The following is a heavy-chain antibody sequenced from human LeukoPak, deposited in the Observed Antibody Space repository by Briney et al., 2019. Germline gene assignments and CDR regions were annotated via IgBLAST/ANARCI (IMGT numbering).Heavy chain of an antibody. J-gene: IGHJ5*02. Sequence: SETLSLTCTVSGGSISSSSYYWGWIRQPPGKGLEWIGSIYYSGSTYYNPSLKSRVTISVDTSKNQFSLKLSSVTAADTSVYYCARGLAVTTHNWFDPWGQGTLVTVSS. D-gene: IGHD3-22*01. CDR1: GGSISSSSYY. CDR3: ARGLAVTTHNWFDP. CDR2: IYYSGST. V-gene: IGHV4-39*07.